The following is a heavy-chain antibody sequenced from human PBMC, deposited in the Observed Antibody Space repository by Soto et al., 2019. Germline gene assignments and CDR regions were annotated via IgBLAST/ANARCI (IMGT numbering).Heavy chain of an antibody. V-gene: IGHV3-23*01. CDR3: AKDRIAVIAALPFDS. CDR2: IGGGGFST. Sequence: EVQLLESGGALVQPGGSLRLSCAASGFSFSSYGLSWVRQAPGEGLEWVSGIGGGGFSTYYADSVKGRFTISRDNSKTTLYLQMNSLRAEDTAVYYCAKDRIAVIAALPFDSWGQGTLVTVSS. J-gene: IGHJ4*02. CDR1: GFSFSSYG. D-gene: IGHD2-15*01.